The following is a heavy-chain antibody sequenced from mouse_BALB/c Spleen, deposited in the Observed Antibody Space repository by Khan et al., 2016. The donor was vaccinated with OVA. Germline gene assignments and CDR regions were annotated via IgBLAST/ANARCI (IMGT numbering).Heavy chain of an antibody. CDR1: GYTFTDFY. CDR3: SRSGLGSFAF. D-gene: IGHD3-1*01. J-gene: IGHJ3*01. Sequence: QVQLKQSGAELARPGASVKLSCKASGYTFTDFYINWMRQRTGQGLEWIGHIFPGNDNTYYNENFSAKATLTADKSSSTAFMHLSSLTSEDSAVDFCSRSGLGSFAFWGQGTLVTVST. CDR2: IFPGNDNT. V-gene: IGHV1-77*01.